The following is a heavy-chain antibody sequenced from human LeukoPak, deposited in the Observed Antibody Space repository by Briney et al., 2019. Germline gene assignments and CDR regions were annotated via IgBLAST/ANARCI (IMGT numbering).Heavy chain of an antibody. CDR3: ASEGD. J-gene: IGHJ4*02. V-gene: IGHV3-66*02. Sequence: GGSLRLSCAASGFTFSSYWLTWVRQAPGKGLEWVSVIYTEGTTYYADSVKGRFTISRDNSKNTVYLQTNSLRVEDTAVYYCASEGDWGQGTLVTVSS. CDR1: GFTFSSYW. CDR2: IYTEGTT. D-gene: IGHD3-16*01.